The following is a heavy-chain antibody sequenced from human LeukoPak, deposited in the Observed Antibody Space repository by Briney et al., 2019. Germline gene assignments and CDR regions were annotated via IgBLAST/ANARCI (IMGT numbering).Heavy chain of an antibody. CDR3: ARDNYYDSSGYYGQLFDY. D-gene: IGHD3-22*01. V-gene: IGHV1-18*01. Sequence: ASVKVSCKASGYTFTSYGISWVRQAPGQGLEWMGWISAYNGNTNYAQKLQGRVTMTTDTSTSTAYTELRSLRSDDTAVYYCARDNYYDSSGYYGQLFDYWGQGTLVTVSS. CDR1: GYTFTSYG. CDR2: ISAYNGNT. J-gene: IGHJ4*02.